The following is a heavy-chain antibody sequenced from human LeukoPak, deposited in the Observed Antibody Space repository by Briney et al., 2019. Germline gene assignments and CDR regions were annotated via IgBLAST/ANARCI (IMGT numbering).Heavy chain of an antibody. CDR2: IIPIFGKT. V-gene: IGHV1-69*01. CDR1: GGTFSSYA. CDR3: ARAGGGDYYFDY. J-gene: IGHJ4*02. D-gene: IGHD2-21*02. Sequence: SVKVSCKASGGTFSSYAISWVRQAPGQGLEWMGGIIPIFGKTNYAQNFQDRVTITADESTITAYMELSSLRSEDTAVYYCARAGGGDYYFDYWGQGTLVTVSS.